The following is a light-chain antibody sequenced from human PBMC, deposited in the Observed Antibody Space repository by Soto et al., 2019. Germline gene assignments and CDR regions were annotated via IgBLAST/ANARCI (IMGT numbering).Light chain of an antibody. CDR1: QNIGTS. CDR2: SAS. V-gene: IGKV1-39*01. CDR3: QQSYNAPYT. J-gene: IGKJ2*01. Sequence: DIQMTQSPSSLSVSVGDRVTITCRASQNIGTSLNWYQMKLGRAPTLLIYSASTLQSGAPSRFSGGGSGTDLTLTINSLQPEDFATYSCQQSYNAPYTFGQGTMLEIK.